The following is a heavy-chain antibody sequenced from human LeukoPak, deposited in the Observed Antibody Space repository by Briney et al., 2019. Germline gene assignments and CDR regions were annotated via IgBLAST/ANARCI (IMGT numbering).Heavy chain of an antibody. Sequence: GGSLRLSCAASGFTFSSYGMHWVRQAPGKGLEWVAVIWYDGSNKYYADSVKGRFTISRDNSKNTLYLQMNSLRAEDTAVYYCASASSGYDPYFDYWGQGTLVTVSS. CDR3: ASASSGYDPYFDY. J-gene: IGHJ4*02. D-gene: IGHD5-12*01. CDR2: IWYDGSNK. V-gene: IGHV3-33*01. CDR1: GFTFSSYG.